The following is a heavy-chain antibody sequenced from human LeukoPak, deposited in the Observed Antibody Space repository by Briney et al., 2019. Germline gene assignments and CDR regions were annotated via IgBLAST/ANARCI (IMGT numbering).Heavy chain of an antibody. CDR2: IYYSGST. J-gene: IGHJ6*04. V-gene: IGHV4-59*01. D-gene: IGHD6-6*01. Sequence: SETLSLTCTVSGGSISSYYWSWIRQPPGKGLEWIGYIYYSGSTNYNPSLKSRVTISVDTSKNQFSLKLSSVTAADTAVYYCARAPIAARQMDVWGKGTTVTVSS. CDR1: GGSISSYY. CDR3: ARAPIAARQMDV.